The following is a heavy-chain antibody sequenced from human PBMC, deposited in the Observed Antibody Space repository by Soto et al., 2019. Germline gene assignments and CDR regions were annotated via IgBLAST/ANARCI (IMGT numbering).Heavy chain of an antibody. D-gene: IGHD6-6*01. CDR3: AKGWSSSGEYFDY. Sequence: GGSLRLSCAASGFTFDDYAMHWVRQAPGKGLEWVSLISWDGGSTYYADSVKGRFTISRDNSKNSLYLQMNSLRAEDTALYYCAKGWSSSGEYFDYWGQGTLVTVSS. V-gene: IGHV3-43D*04. CDR1: GFTFDDYA. J-gene: IGHJ4*02. CDR2: ISWDGGST.